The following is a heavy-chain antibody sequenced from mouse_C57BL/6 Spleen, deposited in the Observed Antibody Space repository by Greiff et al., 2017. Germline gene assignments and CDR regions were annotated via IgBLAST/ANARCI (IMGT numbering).Heavy chain of an antibody. CDR2: INPSTGGT. Sequence: VQLQQSGPELVKPGASVKISCKASGYSFTGYYMNWVKQSPEKSLEWIGEINPSTGGTTYNQKFKAKATLTVDKSSSTAYMQLKSLTSEDSAVYYCARGSSYGFAYWGQGTLVTVAT. CDR3: ARGSSYGFAY. CDR1: GYSFTGYY. J-gene: IGHJ3*01. D-gene: IGHD1-1*01. V-gene: IGHV1-42*01.